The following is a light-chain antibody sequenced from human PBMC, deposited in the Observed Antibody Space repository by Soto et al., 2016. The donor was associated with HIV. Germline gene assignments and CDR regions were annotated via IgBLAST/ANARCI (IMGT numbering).Light chain of an antibody. CDR2: GTS. J-gene: IGKJ3*01. CDR1: HDIRRD. CDR3: LQDYSYPFT. V-gene: IGKV1-6*01. Sequence: AIQMTQSPSSLSASVGDRVTITCRASHDIRRDLAWYQQKPGKAPNLLIYGTSTLQSGVPSRFSGSGSGTDFTLTISDLQPEDFASYYCLQDYSYPFTFGPGTKVDV.